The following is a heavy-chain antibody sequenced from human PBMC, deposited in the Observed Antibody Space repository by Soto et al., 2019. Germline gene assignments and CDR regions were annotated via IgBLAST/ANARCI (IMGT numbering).Heavy chain of an antibody. CDR3: ARELTIVPATHPRLEKYGMDV. CDR1: GYSFTSYG. Sequence: QVQLVQSAGEVKKPGASVKVSCKASGYSFTSYGISWVRRAPGQGLEWMGWISPYNGQTQFVERFQGRVTMTTDTYTKTGYMELRNLRSDDTAHYYCARELTIVPATHPRLEKYGMDVWGQGTTVIVSS. V-gene: IGHV1-18*01. CDR2: ISPYNGQT. J-gene: IGHJ6*02. D-gene: IGHD2-2*01.